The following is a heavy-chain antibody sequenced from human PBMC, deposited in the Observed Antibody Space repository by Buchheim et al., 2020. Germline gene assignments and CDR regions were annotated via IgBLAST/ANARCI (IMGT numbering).Heavy chain of an antibody. V-gene: IGHV4-39*07. Sequence: QLQLQESGPGLVKPSETLSLTCTVSGGSISSSSYYWGWIRQPPGKGLEWIGSIYYSGSTYYNPSLKSRVTISVDTSKNQFSLKRSSVTAADTAVYCCARDSITMVRGGVYYGMDVWGQGTT. D-gene: IGHD3-10*01. J-gene: IGHJ6*02. CDR1: GGSISSSSYY. CDR2: IYYSGST. CDR3: ARDSITMVRGGVYYGMDV.